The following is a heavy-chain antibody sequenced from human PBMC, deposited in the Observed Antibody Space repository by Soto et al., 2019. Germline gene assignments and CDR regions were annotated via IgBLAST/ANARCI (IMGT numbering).Heavy chain of an antibody. V-gene: IGHV4-31*11. CDR1: GGSISSGGYY. J-gene: IGHJ4*02. CDR2: IYYSGDT. D-gene: IGHD5-18*01. CDR3: ARDHPHSYGVYYVDY. Sequence: PSETLSLTCAVSGGSISSGGYYWSWIRQHPGKGLEWIGYIYYSGDTYYNPSLKSRVTLSVDTSKNQFSLKVNSVTAADTAVYYCARDHPHSYGVYYVDYWGQGTPVTFSS.